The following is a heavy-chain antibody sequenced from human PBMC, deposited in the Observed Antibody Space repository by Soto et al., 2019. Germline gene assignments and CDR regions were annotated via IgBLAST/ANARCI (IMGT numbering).Heavy chain of an antibody. D-gene: IGHD6-6*01. Sequence: EVQLLESGGGLVQPGGSLRLSCAASGFTFSSYAMSWVRQAPRKGLEWVSAISGSGGSTYYADSVKGRFTISRDNSKNTLYLQMNSLRAEDTAVYYCAKRASIAARPIGSYWYFDLWGRGTLVTVSS. V-gene: IGHV3-23*01. CDR3: AKRASIAARPIGSYWYFDL. CDR2: ISGSGGST. J-gene: IGHJ2*01. CDR1: GFTFSSYA.